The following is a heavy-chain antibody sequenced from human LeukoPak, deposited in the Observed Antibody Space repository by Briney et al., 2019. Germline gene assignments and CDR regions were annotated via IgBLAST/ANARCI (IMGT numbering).Heavy chain of an antibody. CDR2: IYYSGST. D-gene: IGHD6-13*01. J-gene: IGHJ4*02. V-gene: IGHV4-39*07. CDR1: GGSITSSDYY. CDR3: ARETGIAAAGIKGARDY. Sequence: SETLSLTCTVSGGSITSSDYYWGWIRQPPGKGLEWIGSIYYSGSTYYNPSLKSRVTISVDTSKNQFSLKLSSVTAADTAVYYCARETGIAAAGIKGARDYWGQGTLVTVSS.